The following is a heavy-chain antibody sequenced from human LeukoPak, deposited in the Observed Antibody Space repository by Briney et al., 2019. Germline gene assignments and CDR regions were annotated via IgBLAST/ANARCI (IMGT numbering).Heavy chain of an antibody. V-gene: IGHV3-23*01. Sequence: GGSLRLSCAASRFPFSNFAMIGVRQAPGKGLELVSSISSAGESTHYAESVKGRFTISRDNSRHTLYLQLNSLRTDDTAVYYCAKGAPTIAAGPDYWGQGTLVTVSP. J-gene: IGHJ4*02. CDR1: RFPFSNFA. CDR2: ISSAGEST. CDR3: AKGAPTIAAGPDY. D-gene: IGHD6-13*01.